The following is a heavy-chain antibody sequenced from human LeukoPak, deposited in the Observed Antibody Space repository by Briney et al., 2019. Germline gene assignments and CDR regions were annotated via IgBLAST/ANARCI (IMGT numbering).Heavy chain of an antibody. D-gene: IGHD3-9*01. CDR2: IKQDASEK. J-gene: IGHJ3*02. CDR3: ARDRYFGI. V-gene: IGHV3-7*01. CDR1: GGSFSGYY. Sequence: ETLSLTCAVYGGSFSGYYWSWIRQPPGKGLEWVANIKQDASEKHYGDSVKGRFTISRDNAKNSLYLQMNSLRAEDTAVYYCARDRYFGIWGQGTMVTVSS.